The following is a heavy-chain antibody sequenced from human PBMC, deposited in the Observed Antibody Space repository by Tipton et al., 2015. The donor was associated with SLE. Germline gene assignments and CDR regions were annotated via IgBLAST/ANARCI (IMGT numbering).Heavy chain of an antibody. CDR3: ASHSGYEGY. CDR1: GGSISSYY. Sequence: TLSLTCTVSGGSISSYYWNWIRQPPGKGLEWIGYIFYSGRTNYNPSLKSRVTISVDTSKNQFSLKLSSVTAADTAVYYCASHSGYEGYWGQGTLVTVSS. J-gene: IGHJ4*02. V-gene: IGHV4-59*01. CDR2: IFYSGRT. D-gene: IGHD5-12*01.